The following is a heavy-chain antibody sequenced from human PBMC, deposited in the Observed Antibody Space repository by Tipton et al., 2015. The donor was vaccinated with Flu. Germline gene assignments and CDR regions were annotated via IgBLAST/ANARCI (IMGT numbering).Heavy chain of an antibody. V-gene: IGHV3-30*18. CDR1: GFTFSNYG. D-gene: IGHD3-22*01. CDR2: ISHDGSNK. J-gene: IGHJ5*02. Sequence: SLRLSCAASGFTFSNYGMHWARQPPGKGLEWVAIISHDGSNKYYADSVKGRFTISRDNSKNTLYLQMNSLRTDDTSVYYCAKDDSIWGYYETSGYYDPWGQGTLVTVSS. CDR3: AKDDSIWGYYETSGYYDP.